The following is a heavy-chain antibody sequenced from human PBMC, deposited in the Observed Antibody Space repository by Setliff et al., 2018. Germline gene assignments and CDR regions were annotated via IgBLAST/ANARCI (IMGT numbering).Heavy chain of an antibody. CDR1: GGSFSGYY. V-gene: IGHV4-34*01. Sequence: PSETLSLTCAVYGGSFSGYYWSWIRQPPGKGLEWIGEINHTGSTNYSPSLKSRVTISVDTSKNQFSLKLTSVTAADTAVYYCARGYCSSPSCFFAGWFDPWVQGTLVTVS. D-gene: IGHD2-2*01. CDR3: ARGYCSSPSCFFAGWFDP. CDR2: INHTGST. J-gene: IGHJ5*02.